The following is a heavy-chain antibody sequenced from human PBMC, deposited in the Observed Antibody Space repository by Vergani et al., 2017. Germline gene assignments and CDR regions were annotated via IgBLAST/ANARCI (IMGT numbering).Heavy chain of an antibody. CDR3: ARDTRYYYGSGSYSVPYYYYGMDV. J-gene: IGHJ6*02. D-gene: IGHD3-10*01. CDR2: INHSGST. V-gene: IGHV4-34*01. Sequence: QVQLQQWGAGLLKPSETLSLTCAVYGGSFSGYYWSWIRQPPGKGLEWIGEINHSGSTNYNPSLKSRVTISVDTSKNQFSLKLSSVTAADTAVYYCARDTRYYYGSGSYSVPYYYYGMDVWGQGTTVTVSS. CDR1: GGSFSGYY.